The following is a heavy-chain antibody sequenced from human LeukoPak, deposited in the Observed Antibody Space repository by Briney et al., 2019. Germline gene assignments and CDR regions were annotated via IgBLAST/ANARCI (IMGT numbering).Heavy chain of an antibody. CDR1: GGTFSSYA. CDR2: IIPIFGTA. CDR3: AREVTGTATSYYYGMDV. J-gene: IGHJ6*02. V-gene: IGHV1-69*13. Sequence: SVKVSCKASGGTFSSYAISWVRQAPGQGLEWMGGIIPIFGTANYAQKFQGRVTITADESTSTAYMEPSSLRSEDTAVYYCAREVTGTATSYYYGMDVWGQGTTVTVSS. D-gene: IGHD1-20*01.